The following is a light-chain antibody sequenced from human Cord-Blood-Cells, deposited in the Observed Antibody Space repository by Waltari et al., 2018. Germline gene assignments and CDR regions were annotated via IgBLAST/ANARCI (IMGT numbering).Light chain of an antibody. J-gene: IGLJ3*02. CDR1: SSNIGSNY. Sequence: QSVLTQPPSASGTPGQRVTISCSGSSSNIGSNYVYWYQQLPGTAPKLLLSRNNRRPSGFPDRFSGSKSGTSASLAISGLRSEDEADYYCAAWDDSLSGRVFGGGTKLTVL. CDR2: RNN. CDR3: AAWDDSLSGRV. V-gene: IGLV1-47*01.